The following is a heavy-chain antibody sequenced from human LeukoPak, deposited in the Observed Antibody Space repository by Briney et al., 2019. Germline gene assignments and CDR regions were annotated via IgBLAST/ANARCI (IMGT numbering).Heavy chain of an antibody. Sequence: SETLSLTCTVSGGSISSYYWSWIRQPPGKGLEWIGYIYTSGSTNYNPSLKSRVTISVDTSKNQFSLKLSSVTAADTAVYYCARRVSEAGTLGLYYYYYMDVWAKGPRSPSP. V-gene: IGHV4-4*09. CDR3: ARRVSEAGTLGLYYYYYMDV. CDR2: IYTSGST. CDR1: GGSISSYY. D-gene: IGHD6-19*01. J-gene: IGHJ6*03.